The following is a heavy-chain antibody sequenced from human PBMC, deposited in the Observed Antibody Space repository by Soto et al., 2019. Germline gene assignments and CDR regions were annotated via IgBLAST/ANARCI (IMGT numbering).Heavy chain of an antibody. CDR2: ISTYHGYA. Sequence: QVQLVQSGAEVKKPGASVKVSCKASGYTFNNYGISWVRQAPGQGLEWMGWISTYHGYANYAQNVQGRVTMTTDTSTTTAYMELRSLRSDDTAVYYCARNCSGTYYTVPDYWGQGTLVTVSS. CDR3: ARNCSGTYYTVPDY. D-gene: IGHD3-10*02. V-gene: IGHV1-18*04. J-gene: IGHJ4*02. CDR1: GYTFNNYG.